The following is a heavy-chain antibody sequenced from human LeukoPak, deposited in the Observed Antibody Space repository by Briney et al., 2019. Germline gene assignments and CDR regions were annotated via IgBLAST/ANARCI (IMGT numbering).Heavy chain of an antibody. CDR2: IYYSEST. CDR3: ARFTSRILTGYFYYFDY. Sequence: SETLSLTCAVSGGSISTNNWWSWVRQPPGKGLEWIGYIYYSESTYYNPSLKSRVTISVDTSKNQFSLKLSSVTAADTAVYYCARFTSRILTGYFYYFDYWGQGTLVTVSS. J-gene: IGHJ4*02. V-gene: IGHV4-4*02. D-gene: IGHD3-9*01. CDR1: GGSISTNNW.